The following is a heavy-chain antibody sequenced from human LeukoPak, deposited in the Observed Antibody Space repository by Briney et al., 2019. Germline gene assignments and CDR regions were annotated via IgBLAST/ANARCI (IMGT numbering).Heavy chain of an antibody. CDR3: AKRGYYNGVPFYFDF. Sequence: GGSLRLSCAASGFTFSSYAMSWVRQAPGKGLEWVSTIGAIGARIFDADSVKGRFTISRDNSKNTLYLQMSSLRADDTAVYYCAKRGYYNGVPFYFDFWGQGTLVTISS. D-gene: IGHD2-8*01. CDR1: GFTFSSYA. CDR2: IGAIGARI. J-gene: IGHJ4*02. V-gene: IGHV3-23*01.